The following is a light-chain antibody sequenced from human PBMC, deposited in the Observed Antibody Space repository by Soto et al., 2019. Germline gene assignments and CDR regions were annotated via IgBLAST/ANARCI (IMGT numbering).Light chain of an antibody. Sequence: QSVLTQPASVSGSPGHSITISCSGTSSDVGTYNLVSWYQQYPGKAPRLMIYEVTKRPSGVSNRFSGSKSGNTASLTISGLQPEDEADYYCCSYAGSSSSIFGTGTKVTVL. CDR3: CSYAGSSSSI. J-gene: IGLJ1*01. V-gene: IGLV2-23*02. CDR2: EVT. CDR1: SSDVGTYNL.